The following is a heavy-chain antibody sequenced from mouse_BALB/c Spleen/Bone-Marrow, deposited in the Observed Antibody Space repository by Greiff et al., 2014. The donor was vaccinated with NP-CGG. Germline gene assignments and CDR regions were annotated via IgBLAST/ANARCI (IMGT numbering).Heavy chain of an antibody. CDR1: GYTFTSYW. J-gene: IGHJ4*01. CDR2: INPSNGRT. V-gene: IGHV1S81*02. CDR3: ARGGGSYYAMDY. Sequence: QVQLKQSGAELVKPGASVKLSCKASGYTFTSYWMHWVKQRPEQGLEWIGEINPSNGRTNYNEKFKSKATLTVDKSSSTAYMQLSSLTSEDSAVYYCARGGGSYYAMDYWGQGTSVTVSS. D-gene: IGHD1-1*02.